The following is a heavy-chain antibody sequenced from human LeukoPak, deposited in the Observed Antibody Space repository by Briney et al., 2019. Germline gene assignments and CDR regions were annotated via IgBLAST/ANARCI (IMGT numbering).Heavy chain of an antibody. J-gene: IGHJ5*02. Sequence: SETLSLTCTVSGASISNYYWSWNRQSPGKGLEWIGYMLYSGSTNQNPSLRSRVTISVDTSKNQFSLKLSSVTAADTAVYYCARVKDDYITIFGPGVRGWFDPWGQGTLVTVSS. CDR2: MLYSGST. V-gene: IGHV4-59*01. CDR1: GASISNYY. CDR3: ARVKDDYITIFGPGVRGWFDP. D-gene: IGHD3-3*01.